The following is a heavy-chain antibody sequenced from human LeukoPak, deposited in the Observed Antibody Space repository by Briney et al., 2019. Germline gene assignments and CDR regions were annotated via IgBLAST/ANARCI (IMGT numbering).Heavy chain of an antibody. CDR2: ISSNGGST. V-gene: IGHV3-64D*06. D-gene: IGHD3-22*01. CDR3: VRRYYYDSSGYYY. J-gene: IGHJ4*02. CDR1: GFTFSSYA. Sequence: GGSLRLSCSASGFTFSSYAMHWVRQAPGKGLEYVSAISSNGGSTYYADSVKGRFTISRDNSKTTLYLQMSSLRAEDTAVYYCVRRYYYDSSGYYYWGQGTLVTVSS.